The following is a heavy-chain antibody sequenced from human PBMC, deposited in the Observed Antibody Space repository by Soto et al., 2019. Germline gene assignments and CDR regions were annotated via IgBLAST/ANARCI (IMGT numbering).Heavy chain of an antibody. V-gene: IGHV1-3*01. Sequence: ASVKVSCQASGYTFTGYVMHWVRQAPGQRLEWMGWINAGNGNTKYSQKFQGRVTITRDTSASTAYMELSSLRSEDTAVYYCARAVAVAADFDYWGQGTLVTVSS. CDR3: ARAVAVAADFDY. CDR2: INAGNGNT. CDR1: GYTFTGYV. D-gene: IGHD6-19*01. J-gene: IGHJ4*02.